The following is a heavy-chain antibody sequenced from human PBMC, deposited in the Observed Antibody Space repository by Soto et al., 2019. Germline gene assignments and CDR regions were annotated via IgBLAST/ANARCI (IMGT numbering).Heavy chain of an antibody. Sequence: ASVKVSCKASGYTFINFDISWVRQAAGQGLEWLGWMSPGSGKTGYASKFQGRVAMTRDASTGTSHLDLSSLTSDDTAVYYCARMASAGTLNWFDPWGPGTLVTVSS. CDR1: GYTFINFD. CDR3: ARMASAGTLNWFDP. D-gene: IGHD6-13*01. CDR2: MSPGSGKT. V-gene: IGHV1-8*02. J-gene: IGHJ5*02.